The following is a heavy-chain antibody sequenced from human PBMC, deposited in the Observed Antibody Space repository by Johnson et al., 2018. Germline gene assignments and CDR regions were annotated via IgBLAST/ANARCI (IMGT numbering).Heavy chain of an antibody. CDR3: ARGGTNDAFDI. J-gene: IGHJ3*02. Sequence: VESGRSLRLSCAASGFTFDDYAMHWVRQAPGKGLAWVSGISWNSGSIGYADSVKGRFTISRDNAKNTLFLQRNSLRAEDKAVYYCARGGTNDAFDIWGQGTMVTVSS. V-gene: IGHV3-9*01. CDR2: ISWNSGSI. CDR1: GFTFDDYA.